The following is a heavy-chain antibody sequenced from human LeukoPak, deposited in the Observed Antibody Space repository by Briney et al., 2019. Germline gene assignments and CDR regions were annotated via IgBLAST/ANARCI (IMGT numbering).Heavy chain of an antibody. CDR3: ARDAVVTDYYYYYYMDV. CDR2: IYYSGST. V-gene: IGHV4-59*01. D-gene: IGHD3-22*01. J-gene: IGHJ6*03. CDR1: GGSISSYY. Sequence: KPSETLSLTSTVSGGSISSYYWSWIRQPPGKGLEWIGYIYYSGSTNYNPSLKSRVTISVDTSKNQFSLKLSSVTAADTAVYYCARDAVVTDYYYYYYMDVWGKGTTVTVSS.